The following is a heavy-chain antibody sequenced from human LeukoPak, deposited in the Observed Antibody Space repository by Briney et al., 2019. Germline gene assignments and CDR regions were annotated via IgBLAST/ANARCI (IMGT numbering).Heavy chain of an antibody. CDR2: IYYSGST. D-gene: IGHD6-13*01. CDR3: ARDSAYSSSWYDY. Sequence: PSETLSLTCTVSGXSVSSGAYYWSWIRQPPGKALEWIGYIYYSGSTNYNPSLKSRVTISIDTSKNQFSLKLNSVTPADTAVYYCARDSAYSSSWYDYWGQGTLVTASS. V-gene: IGHV4-61*08. J-gene: IGHJ4*02. CDR1: GXSVSSGAYY.